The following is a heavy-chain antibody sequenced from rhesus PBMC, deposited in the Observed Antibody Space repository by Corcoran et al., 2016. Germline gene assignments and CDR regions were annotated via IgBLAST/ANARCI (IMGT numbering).Heavy chain of an antibody. CDR1: GYSCTSYG. D-gene: IGHD6-25*01. Sequence: EVQLVQSGEEVKRPGESLKISCKTPGYSCTSYGRSWVRQVRGNGLEWSGAIAPSDSDTRYSPSFQGQVTISADKSISTAYLQWSSLKASDTATYYCATRRSSGSWYFDIWGPGTPITISS. CDR2: IAPSDSDT. CDR3: ATRRSSGSWYFDI. V-gene: IGHV5-20*02. J-gene: IGHJ2*01.